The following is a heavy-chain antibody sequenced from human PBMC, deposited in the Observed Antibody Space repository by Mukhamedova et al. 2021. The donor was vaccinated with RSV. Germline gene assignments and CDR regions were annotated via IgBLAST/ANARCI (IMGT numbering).Heavy chain of an antibody. CDR3: ARSGGLWLQGSFDY. D-gene: IGHD3-16*01. CDR2: IYHSGST. J-gene: IGHJ4*02. Sequence: GEIYHSGSTNYNPSLKSRVTISVDKSKNQFSLKLSSVTAADTAVYYCARSGGLWLQGSFDYWGQGTLVTVSS. V-gene: IGHV4-4*02.